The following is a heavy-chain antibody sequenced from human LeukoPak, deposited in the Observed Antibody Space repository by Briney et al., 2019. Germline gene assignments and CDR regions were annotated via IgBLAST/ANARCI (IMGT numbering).Heavy chain of an antibody. Sequence: GGSLRLSCAASGFSFSGYWMSWVRQTPGKGLEWVANIKQDGSVKNSVDSMKGRFTISRDNTKNSLYLEMNSLTAEDTAVYYCVRGRGHFDLWGQGTLVTVSS. J-gene: IGHJ4*02. CDR3: VRGRGHFDL. V-gene: IGHV3-7*03. CDR2: IKQDGSVK. CDR1: GFSFSGYW. D-gene: IGHD3-10*01.